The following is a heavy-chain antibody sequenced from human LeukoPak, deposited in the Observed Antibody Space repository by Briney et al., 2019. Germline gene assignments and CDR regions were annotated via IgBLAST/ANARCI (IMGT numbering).Heavy chain of an antibody. Sequence: PSETLSLTCPVSGGSISSGGYYWSWIRQHPGKSLEWIWYIYYSGSTYYNPSLKSRVTISVDTSKNQFSLKLSSVTAADTAVYYCARGSGGPLWAARPPYYFDYWGQGTLVTVSS. CDR1: GGSISSGGYY. CDR2: IYYSGST. CDR3: ARGSGGPLWAARPPYYFDY. D-gene: IGHD6-6*01. J-gene: IGHJ4*02. V-gene: IGHV4-31*03.